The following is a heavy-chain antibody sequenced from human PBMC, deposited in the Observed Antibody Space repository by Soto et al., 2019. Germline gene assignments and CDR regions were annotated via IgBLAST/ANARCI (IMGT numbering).Heavy chain of an antibody. J-gene: IGHJ4*02. D-gene: IGHD2-15*01. Sequence: SVKVSCKASGGTFSSYAISWVRQAPGQGLEWMGGIIPIFGTANYAQKFQGRVTITADESTSTAYMELSSLRSEDTAVYYCARSGGSSYYFDYWGQGTLVTVSS. V-gene: IGHV1-69*13. CDR1: GGTFSSYA. CDR3: ARSGGSSYYFDY. CDR2: IIPIFGTA.